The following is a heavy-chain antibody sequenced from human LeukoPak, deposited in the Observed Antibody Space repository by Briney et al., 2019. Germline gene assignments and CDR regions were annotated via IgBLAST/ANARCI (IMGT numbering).Heavy chain of an antibody. D-gene: IGHD3-10*01. Sequence: MSSETLSLTCTICGASMSNYYWSWIRQPPGKRPEWMAYISDSGSDIYNPSLKSRVAISVDTSKNQFSLKVTSVTAADTAVYFCARHRRNYYGTGGSPFDFWGQGILVTVSS. J-gene: IGHJ4*02. CDR1: GASMSNYY. CDR3: ARHRRNYYGTGGSPFDF. V-gene: IGHV4-59*08. CDR2: ISDSGSD.